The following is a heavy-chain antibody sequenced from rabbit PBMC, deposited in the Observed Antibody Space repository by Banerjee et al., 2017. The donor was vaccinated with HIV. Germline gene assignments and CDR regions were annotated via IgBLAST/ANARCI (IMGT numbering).Heavy chain of an antibody. CDR3: ARGGAYAGDGYGTHFNL. CDR1: GLDFSGST. CDR2: IYNGDGST. Sequence: EESGGDLVQPEGSLTLTCKASGLDFSGSTFMCWVRQAPGKGLEWSACIYNGDGSTYYASWVNGRFTISSHNAQNTLYLQLTSLTAADTATYFCARGGAYAGDGYGTHFNLWGPGTLVTVS. D-gene: IGHD4-2*01. J-gene: IGHJ4*01. V-gene: IGHV1S47*01.